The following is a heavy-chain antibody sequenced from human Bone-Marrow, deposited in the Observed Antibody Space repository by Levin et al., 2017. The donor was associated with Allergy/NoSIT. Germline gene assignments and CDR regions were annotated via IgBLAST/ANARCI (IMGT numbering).Heavy chain of an antibody. CDR2: IDWDDDK. CDR1: GFSLSTSGMC. D-gene: IGHD3-22*01. J-gene: IGHJ4*02. CDR3: ARSTNYYDSSGYSDY. Sequence: QTLSLTCTFSGFSLSTSGMCVSWIRQPPGKALEWLARIDWDDDKYYSTSLKTRLTISKDTSKNQVVLTMTNMDPVDTATYYCARSTNYYDSSGYSDYWGQGTLVTVSS. V-gene: IGHV2-70*11.